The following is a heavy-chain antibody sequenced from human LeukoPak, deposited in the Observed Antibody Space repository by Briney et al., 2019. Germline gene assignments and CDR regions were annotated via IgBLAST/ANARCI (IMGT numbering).Heavy chain of an antibody. V-gene: IGHV4-4*02. J-gene: IGHJ6*02. D-gene: IGHD6-13*01. Sequence: SETLSLTCAVSGGSISSTGWWSWVRQPPGKGLEWIREIYHSGSTNYNPSLKSRVTISADKSKNQFSLKLSSVTAADTAVYYCARDLRYSSRWYYYGMDVWGQGTTVTVSS. CDR2: IYHSGST. CDR3: ARDLRYSSRWYYYGMDV. CDR1: GGSISSTGW.